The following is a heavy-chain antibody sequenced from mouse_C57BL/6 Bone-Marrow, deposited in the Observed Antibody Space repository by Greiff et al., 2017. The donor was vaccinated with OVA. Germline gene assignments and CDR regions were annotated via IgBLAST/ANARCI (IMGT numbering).Heavy chain of an antibody. V-gene: IGHV3-6*01. CDR3: ARGFTTVVATRGAMDY. CDR1: GYSITSGYY. D-gene: IGHD1-1*01. Sequence: EVQLVESGPGLVKPSQSLSLTCSVTGYSITSGYYWNWIRQFPGNKLEWMGYISYDGSNNYNPSLKNRISITRDTSKNQFFLKLNSVTTEDTATYYCARGFTTVVATRGAMDYWGQGTSVTVSS. CDR2: ISYDGSN. J-gene: IGHJ4*01.